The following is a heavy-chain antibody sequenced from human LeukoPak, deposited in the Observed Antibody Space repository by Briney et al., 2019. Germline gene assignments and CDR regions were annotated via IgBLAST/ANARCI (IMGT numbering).Heavy chain of an antibody. V-gene: IGHV3-48*02. J-gene: IGHJ4*02. CDR2: ISSSSSTI. CDR1: GFTFSSYS. CDR3: ARDLYYHDSSGYSPSDY. Sequence: GGSLRLSCAASGFTFSSYSMNWVRQAPGKGLEWVSYISSSSSTIYYADSVKGRFTISRDNAKNSLYLQMNSLRDEDTAVYYCARDLYYHDSSGYSPSDYWGQGTLVTVSS. D-gene: IGHD3-22*01.